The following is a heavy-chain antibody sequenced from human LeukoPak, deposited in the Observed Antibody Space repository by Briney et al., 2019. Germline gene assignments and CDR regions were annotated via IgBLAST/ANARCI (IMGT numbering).Heavy chain of an antibody. V-gene: IGHV3-30*02. J-gene: IGHJ4*02. CDR2: IRYDGSNK. CDR1: GFTFSSYG. D-gene: IGHD6-19*01. Sequence: GGSLRLSCAASGFTFSSYGMHWVRQAPGKGLEWVAFIRYDGSNKYYADSVKGRFTISRDNSKNTLYLQMNSLRAEDTSVYYCAPPWLVLYGDMGSDYWGQGTLVTVSS. CDR3: APPWLVLYGDMGSDY.